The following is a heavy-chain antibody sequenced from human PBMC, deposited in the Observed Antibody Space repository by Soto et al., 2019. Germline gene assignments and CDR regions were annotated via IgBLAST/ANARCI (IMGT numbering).Heavy chain of an antibody. V-gene: IGHV4-59*01. CDR1: GGSTSSYC. CDR2: IYYSGST. D-gene: IGHD3-10*01. J-gene: IGHJ4*02. Sequence: SETLSLTCTVSGGSTSSYCWSWIRQPPGKGLEWIGYIYYSGSTSYNPSLKSRVTISVDTSKNQFSLKLSSVTAADTAVYYCARESRVGRPYYFDYWGQGTPVTVSS. CDR3: ARESRVGRPYYFDY.